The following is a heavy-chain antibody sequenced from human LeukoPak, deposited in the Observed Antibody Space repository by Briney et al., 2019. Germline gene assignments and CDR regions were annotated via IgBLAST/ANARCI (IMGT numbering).Heavy chain of an antibody. CDR1: GFTFSSYA. V-gene: IGHV3-23*01. CDR3: AKDMGTTFDY. CDR2: ISGSGDTT. D-gene: IGHD7-27*01. Sequence: PGGSLRLSCAASGFTFSSYAMNWVRQAPGKGLEWVSFISGSGDTTYYADSVKGRFTISRDNSKNTLYLQMNSLRAEDTAVYYCAKDMGTTFDYWGQGTLVTVSS. J-gene: IGHJ4*02.